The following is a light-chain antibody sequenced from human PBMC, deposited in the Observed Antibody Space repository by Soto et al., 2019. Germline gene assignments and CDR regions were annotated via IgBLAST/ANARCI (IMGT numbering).Light chain of an antibody. CDR1: QSVSSSY. V-gene: IGKV3-20*01. CDR3: QQRYARPNS. J-gene: IGKJ4*01. CDR2: GAS. Sequence: EIVLTQSPGTLSFSPGERATLSCRASQSVSSSYLAWYQQKPGQAPTLLIYGASSRSTGIPDRLSGSVFRTDYTLTIRNLEPEDTAVYYFQQRYARPNSFGGGNKVQI.